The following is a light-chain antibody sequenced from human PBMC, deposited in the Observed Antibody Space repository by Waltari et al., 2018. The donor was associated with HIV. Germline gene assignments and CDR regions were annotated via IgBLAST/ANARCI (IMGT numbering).Light chain of an antibody. J-gene: IGLJ3*02. CDR2: SNN. V-gene: IGLV1-44*01. Sequence: QSVLTQPPSASGTPGQRVTISCSGSSSNIGSTTVTWYQQLPGPAPKLLIYSNNQRPSGVPDRFSGSKSGTSASLAISGLQSEDEADYYCAAWDDSLNGPVFGGGTKLTVL. CDR3: AAWDDSLNGPV. CDR1: SSNIGSTT.